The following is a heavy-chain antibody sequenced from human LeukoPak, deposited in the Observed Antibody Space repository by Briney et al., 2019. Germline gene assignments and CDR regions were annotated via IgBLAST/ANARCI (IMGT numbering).Heavy chain of an antibody. V-gene: IGHV3-21*01. Sequence: GGSLRLSSAESGFPFSNYNMNWVRQAPGKAMEWGSSITSSGTYNFYADSVRGRFTISRDNAKNSLYLQMDSLGPEDTAVYYCARDPYSGSYGPYYYYYMDVWGKGTTVTISS. D-gene: IGHD1-26*01. CDR1: GFPFSNYN. J-gene: IGHJ6*03. CDR3: ARDPYSGSYGPYYYYYMDV. CDR2: ITSSGTYN.